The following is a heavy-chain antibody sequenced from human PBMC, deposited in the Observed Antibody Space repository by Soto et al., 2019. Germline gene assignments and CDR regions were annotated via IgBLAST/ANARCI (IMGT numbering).Heavy chain of an antibody. CDR2: ISGSGSNT. CDR1: GFTFSSYA. Sequence: GGSLRLSCAASGFTFSSYAMSWVRQAPGKGLEWVSAISGSGSNTYYADSVKGRFTISRDDSKSTLYLQMNSLRAEDTAVYYCARDPSHSYYTLFYYFDYWGQGTLVTVSS. CDR3: ARDPSHSYYTLFYYFDY. J-gene: IGHJ4*02. D-gene: IGHD1-26*01. V-gene: IGHV3-23*01.